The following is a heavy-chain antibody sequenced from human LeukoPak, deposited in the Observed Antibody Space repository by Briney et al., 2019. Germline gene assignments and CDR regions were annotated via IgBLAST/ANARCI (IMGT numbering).Heavy chain of an antibody. V-gene: IGHV3-53*01. D-gene: IGHD7-27*01. J-gene: IGHJ4*02. CDR3: ARRPPTNWGLDY. CDR1: GFTFSGYA. CDR2: IYSGGNT. Sequence: GGSLRLSCAASGFTFSGYAMSWVRQAPGKGLEWVSVIYSGGNTYYADSVKGRFTISRDNSKNTLYLQMNSLRAEDTAVYYCARRPPTNWGLDYWGQGTLVTVSS.